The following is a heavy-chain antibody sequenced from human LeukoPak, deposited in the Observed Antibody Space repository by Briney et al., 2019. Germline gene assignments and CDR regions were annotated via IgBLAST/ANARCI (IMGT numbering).Heavy chain of an antibody. CDR1: GYSINSGYY. V-gene: IGHV4-38-2*01. D-gene: IGHD6-19*01. CDR2: IYHSGST. Sequence: SETLSLTCAVSGYSINSGYYWGWIRQPPGKGLEWIGSIYHSGSTYYNPSLKSRVTISVDTSKNQFSLKLSSVTAPDTAVYYCARIPMAGTYYYYYMDVWGKGTTVTVSS. J-gene: IGHJ6*03. CDR3: ARIPMAGTYYYYYMDV.